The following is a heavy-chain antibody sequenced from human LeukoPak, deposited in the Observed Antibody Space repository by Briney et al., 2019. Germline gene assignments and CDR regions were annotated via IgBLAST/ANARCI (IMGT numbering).Heavy chain of an antibody. D-gene: IGHD3-10*01. Sequence: GGSLRLSCAASGFTFSSYWMNWARQAPGKGLEGVASINHNGNVNYYVDSVKGRFTISRDNAKNSLYLQMSNLRAEDTAVYFCARDGQNGSPYATDVWGQGTTVTVSS. J-gene: IGHJ6*02. V-gene: IGHV3-7*03. CDR1: GFTFSSYW. CDR2: INHNGNVN. CDR3: ARDGQNGSPYATDV.